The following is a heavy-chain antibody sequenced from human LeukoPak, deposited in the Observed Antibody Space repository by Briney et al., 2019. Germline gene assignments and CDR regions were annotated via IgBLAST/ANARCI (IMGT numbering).Heavy chain of an antibody. V-gene: IGHV5-51*01. CDR2: IYPGDSDT. J-gene: IGHJ4*02. CDR1: GYSFTSYW. D-gene: IGHD5-18*01. CDR3: ARHESIQLGSRGGEFDY. Sequence: GESLQISCQGSGYSFTSYWIGWVRQMPGKGLEWMGIIYPGDSDTRYSPSFQGQVTISADKSISTAYLQWSSLKASDTAMYYCARHESIQLGSRGGEFDYWGQGTLVTVSS.